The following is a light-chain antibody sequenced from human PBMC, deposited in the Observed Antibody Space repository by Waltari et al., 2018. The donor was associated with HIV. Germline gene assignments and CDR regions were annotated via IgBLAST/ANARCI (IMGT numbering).Light chain of an antibody. CDR2: ENN. CDR1: SSNIGNNY. Sequence: QSVLTQPPSVSAAPGQKVTISCSGSSSNIGNNYVSWYQQLPGTAPKLLIYENNKLPSVIPDRVSGSKSGTSATLGITGLQTGDEADYYCGTWDSSLSAEFGGGTKLTVL. CDR3: GTWDSSLSAE. J-gene: IGLJ2*01. V-gene: IGLV1-51*01.